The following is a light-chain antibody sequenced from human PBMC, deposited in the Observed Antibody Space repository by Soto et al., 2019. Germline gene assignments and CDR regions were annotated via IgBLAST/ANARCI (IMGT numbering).Light chain of an antibody. CDR3: SSYTSSGTWV. V-gene: IGLV2-18*02. Sequence: QSVLTQPPSVSGSPGQSVTISCTGTSSDVGSYNRVSWYQQPPGTAPKLMICQVSNRPSGVPDRFSGSKSGNTASLTISWLQAEDEADYYCSSYTSSGTWVFGGGTKLTVL. CDR2: QVS. CDR1: SSDVGSYNR. J-gene: IGLJ3*02.